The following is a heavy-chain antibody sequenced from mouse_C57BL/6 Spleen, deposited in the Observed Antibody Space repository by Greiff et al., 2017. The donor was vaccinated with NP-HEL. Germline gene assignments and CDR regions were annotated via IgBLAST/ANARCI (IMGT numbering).Heavy chain of an antibody. Sequence: QVQLKESGPELVKPGASVKISCKASGYAFSSSWMNWVKQRPGKGLEWIGRIYPGDGDTNYNGKFKGKATLTADKSSSTAYMQLSSLTSEDSAVYFCASDYGYDRYAMDYWGQGTSVTVSS. CDR3: ASDYGYDRYAMDY. D-gene: IGHD2-2*01. CDR2: IYPGDGDT. J-gene: IGHJ4*01. CDR1: GYAFSSSW. V-gene: IGHV1-82*01.